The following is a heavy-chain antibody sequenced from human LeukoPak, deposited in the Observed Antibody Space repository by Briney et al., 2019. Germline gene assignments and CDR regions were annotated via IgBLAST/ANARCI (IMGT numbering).Heavy chain of an antibody. V-gene: IGHV4-4*09. CDR3: ARHSRRFPSHCSGGSCYYWYFDY. CDR1: GGSISSYY. Sequence: PSETLSLTCTVSGGSISSYYWSWIRQPPGEGLEWIGYIYTSGSTNYNPSLKSRVTISVDTSKNQFSLKLSSVTAADTAVYYCARHSRRFPSHCSGGSCYYWYFDYWGQGTLVTVSS. J-gene: IGHJ4*02. D-gene: IGHD2-15*01. CDR2: IYTSGST.